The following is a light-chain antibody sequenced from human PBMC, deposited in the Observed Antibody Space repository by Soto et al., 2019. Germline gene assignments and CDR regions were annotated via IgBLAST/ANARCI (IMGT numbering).Light chain of an antibody. J-gene: IGLJ1*01. Sequence: QSVLTQPPSVSAAPGQKVTISCSGSSSNIGNNYVSWYQQLPGTAPKLLIYGNNKRPSGIPDRFSGSKSGTSATLGITGLQTGDEADYYCGTWDSSLSVYVSGTGTKVTVL. CDR3: GTWDSSLSVYV. CDR1: SSNIGNNY. V-gene: IGLV1-51*02. CDR2: GNN.